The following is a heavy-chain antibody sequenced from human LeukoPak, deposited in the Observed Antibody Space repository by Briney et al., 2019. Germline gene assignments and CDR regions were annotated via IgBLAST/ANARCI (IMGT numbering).Heavy chain of an antibody. CDR3: ARGSEWEPLYYFDY. Sequence: GGSLRLSCAASGFTFSSYNMKWVRQAPGEGLEWVALISSSSGYLYYTDSVKGRFTISRDNAKNSLYLQMNSLRAEDTAVYYCARGSEWEPLYYFDYWGQGNLVTVSS. J-gene: IGHJ4*02. CDR2: ISSSSGYL. V-gene: IGHV3-21*01. CDR1: GFTFSSYN. D-gene: IGHD1-26*01.